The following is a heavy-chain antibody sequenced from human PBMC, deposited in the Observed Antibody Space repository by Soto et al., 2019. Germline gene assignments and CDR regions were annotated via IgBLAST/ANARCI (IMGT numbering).Heavy chain of an antibody. Sequence: GGSLRLSCAASGFTFSSYGMHWVRQAPGKGLEWVAVIWYDGSNKYYADSVKGRFTISRDNSKNTLYLQMNSLRAEDTAVYYCAKDYYYYVKVAFDIWGQGTMVTVSS. CDR1: GFTFSSYG. D-gene: IGHD3-10*02. J-gene: IGHJ3*02. CDR2: IWYDGSNK. CDR3: AKDYYYYVKVAFDI. V-gene: IGHV3-33*06.